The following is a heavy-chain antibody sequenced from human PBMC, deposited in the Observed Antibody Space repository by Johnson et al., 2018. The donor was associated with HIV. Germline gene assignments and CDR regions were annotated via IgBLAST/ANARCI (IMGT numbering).Heavy chain of an antibody. V-gene: IGHV3-23*04. CDR3: AKDGAGPDAFDI. CDR2: ISGSGGST. CDR1: QFTFSSYA. J-gene: IGHJ3*02. Sequence: VQLVESGGGVVQPGRSLRLSCAASQFTFSSYAMSWVRQAPGKGLEWVSAISGSGGSTYYADSVKGRFTISRDNSKNTLYLQMNSLRAEDTAVYYCAKDGAGPDAFDIWGQGTMVTVSS. D-gene: IGHD3-16*01.